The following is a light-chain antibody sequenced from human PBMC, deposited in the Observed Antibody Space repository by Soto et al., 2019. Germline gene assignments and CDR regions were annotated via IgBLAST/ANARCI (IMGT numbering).Light chain of an antibody. V-gene: IGKV3-20*01. CDR1: QSVSSSY. CDR2: GAS. CDR3: QQYGSSRT. Sequence: EIVLTQSPGTLSLSPGERATLSCRASQSVSSSYLDWYQQKPGQAPRLLIYGASGRATGIPDRFSGSGSGTDFTLTISRLEPEDFAVYYCQQYGSSRTFGPGTKVDIK. J-gene: IGKJ3*01.